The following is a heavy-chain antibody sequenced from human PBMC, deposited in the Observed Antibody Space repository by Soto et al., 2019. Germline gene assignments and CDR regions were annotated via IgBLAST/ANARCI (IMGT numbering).Heavy chain of an antibody. CDR2: IYYSGST. Sequence: SETLSLTCTVSGRSISSGYYYWGWIRQHPGKGLEWIGYIYYSGSTYYNPSLKSRVTISVDTSKNQFSLKLSSVTAADTAVYYRARDITTNWGNNWFDPWGQGTLVTVSS. CDR1: GRSISSGYYY. D-gene: IGHD7-27*01. V-gene: IGHV4-30-4*01. CDR3: ARDITTNWGNNWFDP. J-gene: IGHJ5*02.